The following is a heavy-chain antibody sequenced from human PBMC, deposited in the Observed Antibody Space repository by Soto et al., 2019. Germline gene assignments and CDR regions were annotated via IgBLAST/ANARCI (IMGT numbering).Heavy chain of an antibody. CDR3: ARDDPVVPLFDP. CDR2: MNPNSGNT. V-gene: IGHV1-8*01. D-gene: IGHD2-2*01. Sequence: ASVKVSCKASGYTFTSYDINWVRQATGQGLEWMGWMNPNSGNTGYAQKFQGRVTMTRNTSISTAYMELSSLRSEDTAVYYCARDDPVVPLFDPWGQGTLVTGSS. J-gene: IGHJ5*02. CDR1: GYTFTSYD.